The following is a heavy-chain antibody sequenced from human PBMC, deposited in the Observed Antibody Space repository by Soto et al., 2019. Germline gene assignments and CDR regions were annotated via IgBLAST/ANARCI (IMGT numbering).Heavy chain of an antibody. CDR2: ISYDGSNK. J-gene: IGHJ4*02. Sequence: SLRLSCAATGFTFSNYAMHWVRQAPGKGLEWVAVISYDGSNKYYADSVKGRFTISRDNSKNTLYLQMNSLRAEDAAVYYCARDSLGYCRGGSCYSGDFVDYWGQGTLVTVSS. V-gene: IGHV3-30-3*01. D-gene: IGHD2-15*01. CDR1: GFTFSNYA. CDR3: ARDSLGYCRGGSCYSGDFVDY.